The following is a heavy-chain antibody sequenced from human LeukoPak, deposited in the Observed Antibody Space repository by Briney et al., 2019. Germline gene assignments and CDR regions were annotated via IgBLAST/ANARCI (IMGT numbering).Heavy chain of an antibody. V-gene: IGHV4-61*08. CDR1: GGPVKSGGQS. D-gene: IGHD3-3*01. CDR3: AREGSVFLKAFDI. CDR2: IDDAGNA. J-gene: IGHJ3*02. Sequence: PSETLSLTCSVSGGPVKSGGQSWNWVRQAPGKGLEWIGCIDDAGNAYYSPSLKTRVTVSVDTSKNQFSLRLTSVTAADAAVYYCAREGSVFLKAFDIWGQGTMVTVSS.